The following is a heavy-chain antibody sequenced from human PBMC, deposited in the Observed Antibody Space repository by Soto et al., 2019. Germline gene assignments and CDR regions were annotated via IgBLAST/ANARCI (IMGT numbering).Heavy chain of an antibody. D-gene: IGHD4-17*01. CDR2: IIPIFGIA. V-gene: IGHV1-69*01. Sequence: QVQLVQSGAEVKKPGSSVKVSCKASGGTFSSYAISWVRQAPGQGLELMGGIIPIFGIANYAHKFQGRVTITADESTSTAYMELSSLRSEDTAVYYCARFPPNDYGDYQFDYWGQGTLVTVSS. J-gene: IGHJ4*02. CDR3: ARFPPNDYGDYQFDY. CDR1: GGTFSSYA.